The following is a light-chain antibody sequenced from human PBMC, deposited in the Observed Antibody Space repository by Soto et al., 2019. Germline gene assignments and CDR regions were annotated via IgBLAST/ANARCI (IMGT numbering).Light chain of an antibody. CDR2: GAS. J-gene: IGKJ4*01. CDR3: QQYDISPLT. V-gene: IGKV3-20*01. Sequence: EIVLTQSPGTLSLSPGERATLSCRASQSVSSSYLAWYQQKPGQAPRLLIYGASIRATGIPDRFSGSGSGTDFTLTISRLEPEDFAVYYCQQYDISPLTFGGGTKVEIK. CDR1: QSVSSSY.